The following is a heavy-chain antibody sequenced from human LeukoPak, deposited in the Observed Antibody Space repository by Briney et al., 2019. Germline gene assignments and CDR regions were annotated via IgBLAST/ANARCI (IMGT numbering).Heavy chain of an antibody. V-gene: IGHV3-23*01. D-gene: IGHD6-6*01. J-gene: IGHJ4*02. CDR1: GFTFSNYA. CDR2: MSSSGSPI. CDR3: AKDHRVAARSPVFDY. Sequence: GGSLRLSCAASGFTFSNYAMSWVRQAPGKGLEWVSGMSSSGSPIYYADSVKGRFTISRDTSKNTLYLQMNSLSAGDTAVYYCAKDHRVAARSPVFDYWGQGALVTVSS.